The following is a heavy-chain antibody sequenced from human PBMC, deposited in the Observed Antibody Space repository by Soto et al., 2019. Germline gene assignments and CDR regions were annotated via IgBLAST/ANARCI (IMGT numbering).Heavy chain of an antibody. D-gene: IGHD6-13*01. J-gene: IGHJ6*02. V-gene: IGHV3-23*01. CDR3: AKASIAAAGYPDYYYGMDV. Sequence: GSLRLSCAASGFTFSIYAMSWVRQAPGKGLEWVSAISGSGGSTYYADSVKGRFTISRDNSKNTLYLQMNSLRAEDTAVYYCAKASIAAAGYPDYYYGMDVWGQGTTVTVSS. CDR1: GFTFSIYA. CDR2: ISGSGGST.